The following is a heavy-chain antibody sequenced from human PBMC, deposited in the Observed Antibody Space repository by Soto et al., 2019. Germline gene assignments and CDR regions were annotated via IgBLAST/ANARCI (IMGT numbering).Heavy chain of an antibody. CDR3: ARGLYCTGGSCYTIAAFDY. J-gene: IGHJ4*02. V-gene: IGHV4-34*02. Sequence: HVQLQQWGAGLLKPSETLSLTCAVYGGSFSNHYWSWIRQPPGKGLEWIGEINHSGSTNYNPSLKSRVMISVDPSKNQFSMKVRSVIAADTAVYYCARGLYCTGGSCYTIAAFDYWGQGTLVTVSS. CDR2: INHSGST. D-gene: IGHD2-15*01. CDR1: GGSFSNHY.